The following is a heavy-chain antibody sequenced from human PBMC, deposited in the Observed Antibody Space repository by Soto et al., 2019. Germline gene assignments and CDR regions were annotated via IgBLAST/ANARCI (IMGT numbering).Heavy chain of an antibody. CDR3: ARQKDMVRVVINY. CDR1: GGSISSSSYY. D-gene: IGHD3-10*01. Sequence: SETLSLTCTVSGGSISSSSYYWGWIRQPPGKGLEWIGSIYYSGSTYYNPSLKSRVTISVDTSKNQFSLKLSSVTAADTAVYYCARQKDMVRVVINYWGQGTLVTVSS. J-gene: IGHJ4*01. CDR2: IYYSGST. V-gene: IGHV4-39*01.